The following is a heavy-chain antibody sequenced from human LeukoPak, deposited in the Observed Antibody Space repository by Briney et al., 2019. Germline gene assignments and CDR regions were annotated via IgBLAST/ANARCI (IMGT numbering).Heavy chain of an antibody. J-gene: IGHJ4*02. CDR2: ISSSSSTI. Sequence: GGSLRLSCAASGFTFSSYSMNWVRQAPGKGLEWVSYISSSSSTIYYADSVKGRFTISRDNAKNSLYLQMNSLRAEDTAVYYCARVASYSSSSEWGQGTLVTVSS. CDR1: GFTFSSYS. V-gene: IGHV3-48*01. D-gene: IGHD6-6*01. CDR3: ARVASYSSSSE.